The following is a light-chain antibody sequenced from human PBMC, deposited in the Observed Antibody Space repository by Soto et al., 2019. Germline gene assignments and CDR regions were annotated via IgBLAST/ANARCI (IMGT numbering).Light chain of an antibody. Sequence: VGQWPSSHIESVGDSLTVKCRASQTIINYLNWYQQKPGKAPKLLIYAASTLQSGVPSRFSGSGSGTEFTLSIGSLQPEDFATYYCQQSYITPRTFGQGAKVDIK. CDR2: AAS. CDR3: QQSYITPRT. J-gene: IGKJ1*01. CDR1: QTIINY. V-gene: IGKV1-39*01.